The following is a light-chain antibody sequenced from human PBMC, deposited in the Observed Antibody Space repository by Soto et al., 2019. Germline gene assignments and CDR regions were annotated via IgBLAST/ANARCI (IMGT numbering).Light chain of an antibody. V-gene: IGKV1-39*01. CDR1: QSISSY. CDR2: AAS. J-gene: IGKJ1*01. Sequence: DIQMTQSPSSLSASVCDRVTITCRASQSISSYLNWYQQKPGKAPKLLIYAASTLQSGVPSRFSGSGSGTDFTLTISCLQSEDFATYYCQQYYSYPQTFGQGTKVDIK. CDR3: QQYYSYPQT.